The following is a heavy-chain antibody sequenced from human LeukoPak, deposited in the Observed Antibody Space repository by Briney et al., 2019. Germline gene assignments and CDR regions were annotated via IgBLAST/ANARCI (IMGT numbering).Heavy chain of an antibody. V-gene: IGHV3-48*03. Sequence: GGSLRLSCAASGFTFSSYEMNWVRQAPWKGLEWISYIRASGTLTHYADSVEGRFTISRDNAKNSLYLQMNSLRAEDTAVYYCARDGTPIHSSGWVYMDVWGKGTTVTISS. CDR2: IRASGTLT. D-gene: IGHD6-25*01. CDR1: GFTFSSYE. CDR3: ARDGTPIHSSGWVYMDV. J-gene: IGHJ6*04.